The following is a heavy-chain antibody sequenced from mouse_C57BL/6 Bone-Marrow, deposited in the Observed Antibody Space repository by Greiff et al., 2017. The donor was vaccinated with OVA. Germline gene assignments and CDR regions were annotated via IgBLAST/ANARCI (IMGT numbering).Heavy chain of an antibody. V-gene: IGHV14-4*01. CDR1: GFTIKDDY. CDR2: IDPENGDT. J-gene: IGHJ2*01. D-gene: IGHD1-1*01. Sequence: EVKLQESGAELVRPGASVKLSCTASGFTIKDDYMHWVKQRPEQGLEWIGWIDPENGDTEYASKFQGKATITADTSSNTAYLQLSSLTSEDTAVYYCTTGSSYYFDYWGQGTTLTVSS. CDR3: TTGSSYYFDY.